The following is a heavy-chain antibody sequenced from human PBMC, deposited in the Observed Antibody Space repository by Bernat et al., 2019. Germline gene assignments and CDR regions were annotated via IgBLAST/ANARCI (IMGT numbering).Heavy chain of an antibody. V-gene: IGHV3-7*01. CDR3: ARATSPGKTDLWSGYPYYFDY. D-gene: IGHD3-3*01. CDR1: GFTFSSYW. Sequence: EVQLVESGGGLVQPGGSLRLSCAASGFTFSSYWMSWVRQAPGKGLEWVANIKQDGSEKYCMDSVKGRFTISRDNAKNSLYLQMNSLRAEDTAVYYCARATSPGKTDLWSGYPYYFDYWGQGTLVTVSS. J-gene: IGHJ4*02. CDR2: IKQDGSEK.